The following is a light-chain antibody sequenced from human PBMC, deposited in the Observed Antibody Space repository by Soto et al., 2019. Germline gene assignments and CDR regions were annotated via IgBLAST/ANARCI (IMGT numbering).Light chain of an antibody. CDR3: QQYGGSPFT. CDR2: GAS. CDR1: QSIFNNY. V-gene: IGKV3-20*01. J-gene: IGKJ2*01. Sequence: EIVLTQSPGTLSLSPRERATLSCRASQSIFNNYLAWYQQKPGQAPRLLVYGASFRATGTPDRFSGSGSGTDFTLTISRREPEDFAVYYCQQYGGSPFTFGQGTRLEIK.